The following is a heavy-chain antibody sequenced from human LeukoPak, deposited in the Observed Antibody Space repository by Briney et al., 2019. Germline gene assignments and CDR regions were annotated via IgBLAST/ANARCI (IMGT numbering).Heavy chain of an antibody. J-gene: IGHJ4*02. D-gene: IGHD5-24*01. CDR3: AKSGYNRFDY. CDR1: GFTFSSYW. V-gene: IGHV3-7*03. CDR2: IKQDGSEE. Sequence: GGSLRLSCAASGFTFSSYWMSWVRQAPGKGLEWVANIKQDGSEEYYVDSVKGRFTISRDNSKNTLYLQMNSLRAEDTAVYYCAKSGYNRFDYWGQGTLVTVSS.